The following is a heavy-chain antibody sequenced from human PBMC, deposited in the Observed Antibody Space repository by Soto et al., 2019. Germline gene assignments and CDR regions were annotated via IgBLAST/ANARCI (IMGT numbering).Heavy chain of an antibody. CDR1: GGSISSYY. D-gene: IGHD3-3*01. CDR3: ARDGAWDFWSGYQTGYYGMDV. Sequence: SETLSLTCTVSGGSISSYYWSWIRQPPGKGLEWIGYIYYSGSTNYNPSLKSRVTISVDTSKNQFSLKLSSVTAADTAVYYCARDGAWDFWSGYQTGYYGMDVWGQGTTVT. V-gene: IGHV4-59*01. J-gene: IGHJ6*02. CDR2: IYYSGST.